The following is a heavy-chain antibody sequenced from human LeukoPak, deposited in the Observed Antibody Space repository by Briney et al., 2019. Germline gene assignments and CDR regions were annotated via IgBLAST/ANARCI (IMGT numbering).Heavy chain of an antibody. CDR1: GFTFSSYE. J-gene: IGHJ5*02. CDR2: ISSSGDTI. D-gene: IGHD1-26*01. CDR3: ARYRGSFGWFDP. V-gene: IGHV3-48*03. Sequence: GGSLRLSCVASGFTFSSYEMNWVRQGPGKGLEWVSYISSSGDTIYYADSVKGRFTISRDNAKKSLYLQMSSLRAEDTAVYYRARYRGSFGWFDPWGQGTLVTVSS.